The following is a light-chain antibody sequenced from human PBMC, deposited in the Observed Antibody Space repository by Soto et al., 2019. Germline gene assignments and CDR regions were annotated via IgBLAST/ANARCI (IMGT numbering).Light chain of an antibody. J-gene: IGKJ4*01. CDR2: AAS. Sequence: DIQMTQSPSSVSASVGDRVTITCRASQGISSWLAWYQQNPGKAPKLLIYAASSLQSGVPSRFSGSGSGTEFTLTISSLQSDDYAVYYCQQYNNLPRTFGGGTEVDIK. CDR1: QGISSW. CDR3: QQYNNLPRT. V-gene: IGKV1-12*01.